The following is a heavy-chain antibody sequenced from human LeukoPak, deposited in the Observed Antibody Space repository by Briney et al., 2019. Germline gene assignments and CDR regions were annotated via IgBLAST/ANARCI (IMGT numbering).Heavy chain of an antibody. D-gene: IGHD1-1*01. CDR2: TYYRSKWYN. Sequence: LSQTLSLTCAISGDSVSSNSGAWNWIRQSPSRGLEWLGRTYYRSKWYNDYAVSVKSRLTISPDTSKNQFSLHLTSVTPEDTAVYYCARGIRGTTANFDSWGQGTLVTVSS. CDR1: GDSVSSNSGA. V-gene: IGHV6-1*01. J-gene: IGHJ4*02. CDR3: ARGIRGTTANFDS.